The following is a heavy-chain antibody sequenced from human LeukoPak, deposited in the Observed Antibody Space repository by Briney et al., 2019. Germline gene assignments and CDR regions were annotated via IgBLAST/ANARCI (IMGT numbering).Heavy chain of an antibody. CDR3: ASRIIAAPGGNWFDP. CDR1: GGSISSSSYY. V-gene: IGHV4-39*01. J-gene: IGHJ5*02. D-gene: IGHD6-13*01. CDR2: MSYSGST. Sequence: SETLSLTCTVSGGSISSSSYYWGWIRQPPGKGLEWTGSMSYSGSTYYNPSLQSRVTISVETSQNQFSLKLSSVTAADAAVYYCASRIIAAPGGNWFDPWGQGTLVTVSS.